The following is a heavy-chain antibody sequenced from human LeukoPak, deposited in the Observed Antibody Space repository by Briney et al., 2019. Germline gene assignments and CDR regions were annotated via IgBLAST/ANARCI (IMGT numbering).Heavy chain of an antibody. D-gene: IGHD5-12*01. CDR2: INPNSGGT. V-gene: IGHV1-2*02. Sequence: ASVKVSCKASGYTFTGYYMHWVRQAPGKGLEWMGWINPNSGGTNYAQKFQGRVTMTRDTSISTAYMELSRLRSDDTAVYYCASNPRGYSGYEPFDYWGQGTLVTVSS. CDR1: GYTFTGYY. J-gene: IGHJ4*02. CDR3: ASNPRGYSGYEPFDY.